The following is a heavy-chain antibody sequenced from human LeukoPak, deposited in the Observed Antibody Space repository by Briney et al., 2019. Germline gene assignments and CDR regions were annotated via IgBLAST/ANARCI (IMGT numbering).Heavy chain of an antibody. Sequence: ASVKVSCKASGYTFTSYYIHLVRQAPGQGFEWMAIINPSDGSTTNSQKFQGRVTMTRDTSMSAAYMEISRLTYDDTAVYYCGRGIQSFDPWGQGTLVTVSS. CDR3: GRGIQSFDP. J-gene: IGHJ5*02. CDR1: GYTFTSYY. V-gene: IGHV1-46*01. CDR2: INPSDGST.